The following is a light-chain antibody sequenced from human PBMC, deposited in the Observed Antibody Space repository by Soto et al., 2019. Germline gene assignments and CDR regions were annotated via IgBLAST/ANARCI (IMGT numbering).Light chain of an antibody. J-gene: IGKJ1*01. CDR2: GVS. Sequence: EIVLTQSPGTLSLSPRERATLSCRASQSVSSGYLAWYQHKPGQAPRLLIYGVSSRAPGIPDRFSGSGSGTDFTLTISRLEPEDFAVYYCQQYAASPRTLGQGTQVEVK. CDR1: QSVSSGY. V-gene: IGKV3-20*01. CDR3: QQYAASPRT.